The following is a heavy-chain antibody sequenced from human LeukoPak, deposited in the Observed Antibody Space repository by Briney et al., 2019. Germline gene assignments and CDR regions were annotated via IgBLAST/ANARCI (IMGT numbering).Heavy chain of an antibody. CDR3: ARVQNGGLLDY. V-gene: IGHV1-69*04. CDR1: GGTFSSYA. J-gene: IGHJ4*02. Sequence: GASVKVSCKASGGTFSSYAISWVRQAPGQGLEWMGRIIPILGIANYAQKFQGRVTITADKSTSTAYMELSSLRSEDTAVYHCARVQNGGLLDYWGQGTLVTVSS. D-gene: IGHD1-1*01. CDR2: IIPILGIA.